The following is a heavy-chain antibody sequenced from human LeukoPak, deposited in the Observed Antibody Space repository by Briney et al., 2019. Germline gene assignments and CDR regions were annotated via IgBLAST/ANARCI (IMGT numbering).Heavy chain of an antibody. V-gene: IGHV3-23*01. Sequence: GGSLRLSCAASGFTFSASAMTWVRQAPGKGLEWVSAISGSGGSTYYADPVKGRFTISRDNSKNTLYLQMNSLRAEDTAVYYCAKSIVGATKPFFDYWGQGTLVTVSS. CDR3: AKSIVGATKPFFDY. CDR2: ISGSGGST. CDR1: GFTFSASA. J-gene: IGHJ4*02. D-gene: IGHD1-26*01.